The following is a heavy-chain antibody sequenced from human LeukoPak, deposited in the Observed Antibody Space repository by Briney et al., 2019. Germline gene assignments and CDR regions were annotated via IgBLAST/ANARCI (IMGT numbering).Heavy chain of an antibody. CDR1: NGSISTYY. CDR3: ARVSRRHTLDY. V-gene: IGHV4-59*01. J-gene: IGHJ4*02. Sequence: SETLSLTCIVSNGSISTYYWSWIRQPPGKGLEWIGYIDYSGSTNYNPSLKSRVTMALDTSKNHFSLRLSSVPAADSAVYYCARVSRRHTLDYWGQGTLVTVSS. CDR2: IDYSGST.